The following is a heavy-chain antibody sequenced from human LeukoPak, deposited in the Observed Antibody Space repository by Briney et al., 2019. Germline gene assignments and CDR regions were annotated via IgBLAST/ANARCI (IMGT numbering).Heavy chain of an antibody. CDR3: AKILRWFTYYFDY. D-gene: IGHD4-23*01. CDR2: ISGSGGST. V-gene: IGHV3-23*01. J-gene: IGHJ4*02. Sequence: GGTLRLSCAASGFTFSSYGMSWVRQAPGKGLEWVSAISGSGGSTYYADSVKGRFTISRDNSKNTLYLQMNSLRAEDTAVYYCAKILRWFTYYFDYWGQGSLVIVSS. CDR1: GFTFSSYG.